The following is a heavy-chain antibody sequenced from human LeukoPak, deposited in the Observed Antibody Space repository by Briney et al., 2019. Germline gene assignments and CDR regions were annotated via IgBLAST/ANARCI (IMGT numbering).Heavy chain of an antibody. Sequence: SETLSLTCTVSGGSISSSSYYWSWIRQPPGKGLEWIGYIYYSGSTNYNPSLKSRVTISVDTSKNQFSLKLSSVTAADTAVYYCARRVATILSGRFDPWGQGTLVTVSS. D-gene: IGHD5-12*01. CDR2: IYYSGST. CDR3: ARRVATILSGRFDP. CDR1: GGSISSSSYY. J-gene: IGHJ5*02. V-gene: IGHV4-61*01.